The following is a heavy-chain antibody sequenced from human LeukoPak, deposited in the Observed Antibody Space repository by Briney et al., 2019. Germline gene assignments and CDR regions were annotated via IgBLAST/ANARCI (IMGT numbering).Heavy chain of an antibody. Sequence: GVSLRLLCAASGFSLSDYYVRWMRQAPGEGLEGVSYIGGSSRFTKYAASVKGRFTISRDTAKTSLHPQMSSLRAEDTAVYYCARVGSTVAAGVLDYWGQGTPVTVSS. V-gene: IGHV3-11*05. CDR3: ARVGSTVAAGVLDY. J-gene: IGHJ4*02. D-gene: IGHD6-13*01. CDR2: IGGSSRFT. CDR1: GFSLSDYY.